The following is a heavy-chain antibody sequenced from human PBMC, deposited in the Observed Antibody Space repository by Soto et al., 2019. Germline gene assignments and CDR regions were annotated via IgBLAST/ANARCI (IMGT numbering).Heavy chain of an antibody. D-gene: IGHD2-2*01. CDR2: INPSGGST. CDR1: GYTFTSYY. CDR3: AREYCSSTSCCTEGVFSYYYYGMDV. J-gene: IGHJ6*02. Sequence: QVQLVQSGAEVKKPGASVKVSCKASGYTFTSYYMHWVGQAPGQGLEWMGIINPSGGSTSYAQKFQGRVTITRDTSTSTVYRELSSLRSEDTAVYYCAREYCSSTSCCTEGVFSYYYYGMDVWGQGTTVSVSS. V-gene: IGHV1-46*01.